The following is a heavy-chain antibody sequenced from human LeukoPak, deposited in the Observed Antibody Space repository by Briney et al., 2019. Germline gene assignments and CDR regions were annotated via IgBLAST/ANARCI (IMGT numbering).Heavy chain of an antibody. CDR2: IYPGDSDT. D-gene: IGHD6-19*01. CDR3: ARSVSSGRSRYSSFEFDY. V-gene: IGHV5-51*01. CDR1: GYSFTSYW. Sequence: PGESLKISCKGSGYSFTSYWIGWVRQMPGKGLEWMGIIYPGDSDTRYSPSFQGQVTISADKSISTAYLQWSSLKASDTAMYYCARSVSSGRSRYSSFEFDYWGQGTLVTVSS. J-gene: IGHJ4*02.